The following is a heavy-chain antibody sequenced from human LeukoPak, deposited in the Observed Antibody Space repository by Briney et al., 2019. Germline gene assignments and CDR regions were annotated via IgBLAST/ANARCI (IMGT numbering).Heavy chain of an antibody. CDR1: GGSISSYY. D-gene: IGHD3-16*02. J-gene: IGHJ4*02. V-gene: IGHV4-59*01. CDR2: IYYSGST. CDR3: ARYVWRSYRFDY. Sequence: SETLSLTCTGSGGSISSYYLIWIRQPPGKGLEWIGYIYYSGSTNYNPSLKSRVTISVDTSKNQFSLKLSSVTAADTAVYYCARYVWRSYRFDYWGQGTLVTVS.